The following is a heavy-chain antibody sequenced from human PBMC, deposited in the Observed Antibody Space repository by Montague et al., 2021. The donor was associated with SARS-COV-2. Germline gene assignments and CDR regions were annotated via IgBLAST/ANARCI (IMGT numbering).Heavy chain of an antibody. CDR2: IYYSGST. CDR1: GGSISSSSYY. V-gene: IGHV4-39*07. CDR3: ARVGRRQLVRLSGMDV. J-gene: IGHJ6*02. D-gene: IGHD6-13*01. Sequence: SETLSLTCTVSGGSISSSSYYWGWIRQPPGKGLEWIGCIYYSGSTYYNPPLKSRVTISVDTSKNQFSLKLSSVTAADTAVYYGARVGRRQLVRLSGMDVWGQGTTVTVSS.